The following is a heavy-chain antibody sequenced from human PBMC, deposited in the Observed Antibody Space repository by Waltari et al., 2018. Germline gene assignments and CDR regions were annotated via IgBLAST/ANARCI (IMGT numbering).Heavy chain of an antibody. CDR2: IYPGDSDT. Sequence: EVQLVQSGAEVKKPGESLKISCKGSGYSFTSYWIGWVRQMPGKGLEWMGIIYPGDSDTRYSPSFQGQVTISADKSISTAYLQWSSLKASDTAMYYCARSAVYDISLRAYFDYWGQGTLVTVSS. J-gene: IGHJ4*02. V-gene: IGHV5-51*03. CDR1: GYSFTSYW. D-gene: IGHD3-9*01. CDR3: ARSAVYDISLRAYFDY.